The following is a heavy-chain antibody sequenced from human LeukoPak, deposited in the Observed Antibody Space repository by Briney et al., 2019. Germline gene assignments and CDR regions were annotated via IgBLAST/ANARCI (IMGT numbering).Heavy chain of an antibody. CDR3: AKVASLGFTRDYYYYGMDV. D-gene: IGHD7-27*01. CDR1: GFTFSSYG. Sequence: ERSLRLSCAASGFTFSSYGMHWVRQAPGKGLEWVAVISYDGSNKYYADSVKGRFTISRDNSKNTLYLQMNSLRAEDTAVYYCAKVASLGFTRDYYYYGMDVWGQGTTVTVSS. J-gene: IGHJ6*02. CDR2: ISYDGSNK. V-gene: IGHV3-30*18.